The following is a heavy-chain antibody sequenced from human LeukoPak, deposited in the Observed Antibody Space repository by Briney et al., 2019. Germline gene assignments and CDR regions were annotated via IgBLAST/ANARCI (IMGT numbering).Heavy chain of an antibody. CDR2: VHNVGST. D-gene: IGHD6-19*01. J-gene: IGHJ4*02. CDR3: ARHAEYNSGWHFYLDH. CDR1: GVSTTNGIYY. V-gene: IGHV4-39*01. Sequence: SETLSLTCTVSGVSTTNGIYYWSWIRQPPGKGLEWIGSVHNVGSTYYNLSLRSRVTMSIDTSKNQFSLRLNSVTAADTAVYYCARHAEYNSGWHFYLDHWGQGILVTVSS.